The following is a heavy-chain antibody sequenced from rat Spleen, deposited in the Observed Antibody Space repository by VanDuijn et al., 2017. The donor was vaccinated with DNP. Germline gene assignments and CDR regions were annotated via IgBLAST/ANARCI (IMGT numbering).Heavy chain of an antibody. D-gene: IGHD1-11*01. CDR1: GFSLTSNS. J-gene: IGHJ2*01. Sequence: QVQLKESGPGLVQPSQTLSLTCTVSGFSLTSNSVHWVRQPPGKGLEWVGAIWSGGSTDYNSALKSRLSISRDTSKSQVFLKMNSLQTEDTAIYFCTRFEDGGYSDYWGQGVMVTVSS. CDR2: IWSGGST. CDR3: TRFEDGGYSDY. V-gene: IGHV2-1*01.